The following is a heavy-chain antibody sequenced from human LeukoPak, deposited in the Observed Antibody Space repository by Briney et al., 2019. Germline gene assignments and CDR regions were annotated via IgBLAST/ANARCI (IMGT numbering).Heavy chain of an antibody. Sequence: AASVKVSCKASGYTFTSYGISWVRQAPGQGREWMGWISAYNGNTNYAQKLQGRVTITTETSTSTAYMELRSLRSDDTAVYYCARGAGYDFWSGYVPHYFDYWGQGTLVTVSS. CDR1: GYTFTSYG. J-gene: IGHJ4*02. D-gene: IGHD3-3*01. CDR2: ISAYNGNT. CDR3: ARGAGYDFWSGYVPHYFDY. V-gene: IGHV1-18*01.